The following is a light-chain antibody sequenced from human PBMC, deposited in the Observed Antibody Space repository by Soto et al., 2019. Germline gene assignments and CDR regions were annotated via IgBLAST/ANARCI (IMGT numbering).Light chain of an antibody. CDR2: SAS. V-gene: IGKV3-15*01. J-gene: IGKJ1*01. CDR3: QQYYNLPWT. CDR1: QGVSSD. Sequence: EVAITPSTATLSASSRGSATHSSRASQGVSSDLAWYQQKPGQAPRLLIYSASTRATGIPARFSGSGSGTEFTLTINSLQSEDFAVYYCQQYYNLPWTFGQGTKVDIK.